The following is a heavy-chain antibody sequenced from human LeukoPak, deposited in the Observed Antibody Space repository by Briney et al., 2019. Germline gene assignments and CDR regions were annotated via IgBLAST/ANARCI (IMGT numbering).Heavy chain of an antibody. Sequence: PGGSLRLSCAASGFTFSSYEMNWVRQAPGKGLEWVSYISSSGSTIYYADSVKGRFTISRDNAKNSLYLQMNSLRAEDTAVYYCARGRSGYTFQYYYYYMDVWGKGTTVTVSS. D-gene: IGHD5-12*01. J-gene: IGHJ6*03. CDR2: ISSSGSTI. CDR3: ARGRSGYTFQYYYYYMDV. CDR1: GFTFSSYE. V-gene: IGHV3-48*03.